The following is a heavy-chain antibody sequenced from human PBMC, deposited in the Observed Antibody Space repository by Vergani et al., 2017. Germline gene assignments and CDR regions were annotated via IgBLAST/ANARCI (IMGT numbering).Heavy chain of an antibody. Sequence: QVQLQQWGAGLLKPSETLSLTCAVYGGSFSGYYWSWIRQPPGKGLEWIGEINHSGSTNYNPSLKSRVTISVDTSKNQFSLKLSSVTAADTAVYYCASMNSYGPYYYYYYMDVWGKGTTVTVSS. CDR1: GGSFSGYY. CDR2: INHSGST. D-gene: IGHD5-18*01. CDR3: ASMNSYGPYYYYYYMDV. V-gene: IGHV4-34*01. J-gene: IGHJ6*03.